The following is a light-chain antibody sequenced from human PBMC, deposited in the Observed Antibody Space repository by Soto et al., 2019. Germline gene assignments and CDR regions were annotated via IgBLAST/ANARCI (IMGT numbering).Light chain of an antibody. Sequence: IQLTQSPSSLAASLGDRVTVTCRASQGIGTYLVWYQQKRGKAPTVLIYASSTLQTGVPSRFRGSGSGTDFSLTISSLHPEDVEPYYCQQVDSYPRTFGQGTKVDIK. CDR1: QGIGTY. V-gene: IGKV1-9*01. CDR2: ASS. CDR3: QQVDSYPRT. J-gene: IGKJ1*01.